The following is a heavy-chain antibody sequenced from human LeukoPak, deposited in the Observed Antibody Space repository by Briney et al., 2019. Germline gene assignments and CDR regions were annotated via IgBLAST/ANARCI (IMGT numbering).Heavy chain of an antibody. Sequence: SETLSLTCTVSGGSISSSSYCWGWIRQPPGKGLEWIGSIYYSGSTYYNPSLKSRVTTSVDTSKNQFSLKLSSVTAADTAVYYCARDGCSGGTCSPYNWGQGTLVTVSS. D-gene: IGHD2-15*01. CDR2: IYYSGST. CDR3: ARDGCSGGTCSPYN. J-gene: IGHJ4*02. CDR1: GGSISSSSYC. V-gene: IGHV4-39*07.